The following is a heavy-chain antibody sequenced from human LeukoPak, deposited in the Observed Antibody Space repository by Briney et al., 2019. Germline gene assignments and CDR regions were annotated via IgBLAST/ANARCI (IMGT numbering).Heavy chain of an antibody. V-gene: IGHV3-7*01. D-gene: IGHD3-22*01. CDR3: ARDYIETTMIVVVRACFDI. J-gene: IGHJ3*02. Sequence: PGGSLRLSCAASGFTFSNYWMSWVRQPPGKGLEWVAIIKPDGSEQLYVDSVKGRFTISRDNTKNSLYLQMNSLRDEDTAVYYCARDYIETTMIVVVRACFDIWGQGTMVTASS. CDR2: IKPDGSEQ. CDR1: GFTFSNYW.